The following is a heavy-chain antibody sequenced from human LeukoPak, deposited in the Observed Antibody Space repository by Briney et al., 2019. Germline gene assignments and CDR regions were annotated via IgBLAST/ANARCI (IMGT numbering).Heavy chain of an antibody. CDR1: GGSISSYY. CDR2: IYYSGST. J-gene: IGHJ4*02. Sequence: SSETLSLTCTVSGGSISSYYWSWIRQPPGKGLEWIGYIYYSGSTNYNPSLKSQVTISIDTSKNQFSLKLSSVTAADTAVYYCARGTTVTTPDYWGQGTLVTVSS. CDR3: ARGTTVTTPDY. D-gene: IGHD4-17*01. V-gene: IGHV4-59*08.